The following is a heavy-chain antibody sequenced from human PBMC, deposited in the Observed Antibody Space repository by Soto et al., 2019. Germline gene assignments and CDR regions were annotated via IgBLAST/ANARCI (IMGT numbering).Heavy chain of an antibody. Sequence: NPSETLSLTCTVSGGSISSGGYYWSWIRQHPGKGLEWIGYIYYSGSTYYNPSLKSRVTISVDTSKNQFSLKLSSVTAADTAVYYCATIPPANNWFDPWGQGTLVTVSS. J-gene: IGHJ5*02. D-gene: IGHD2-21*01. CDR2: IYYSGST. V-gene: IGHV4-31*03. CDR1: GGSISSGGYY. CDR3: ATIPPANNWFDP.